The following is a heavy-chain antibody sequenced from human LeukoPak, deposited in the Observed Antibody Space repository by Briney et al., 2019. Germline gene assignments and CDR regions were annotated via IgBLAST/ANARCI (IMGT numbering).Heavy chain of an antibody. J-gene: IGHJ4*02. CDR2: INPNSGGT. CDR3: ARDPTTHYYDSSGYRYYSDY. V-gene: IGHV1-2*02. CDR1: GYTFTGYY. Sequence: ASVKVSCKASGYTFTGYYMHWVRQAPGQGLEWMGWINPNSGGTNYAQKFQGRVTMTRDTSISTAYMELSRLRSDDTAVYYCARDPTTHYYDSSGYRYYSDYWGQGTLVTVSS. D-gene: IGHD3-22*01.